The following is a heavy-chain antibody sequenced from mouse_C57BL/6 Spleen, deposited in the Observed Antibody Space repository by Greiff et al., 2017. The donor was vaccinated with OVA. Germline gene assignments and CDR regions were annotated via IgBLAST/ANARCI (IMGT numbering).Heavy chain of an antibody. CDR2: INPSSGYT. Sequence: VQLQESGAELAKPGASVKLSCKASGYTFTSYWMHWVKQRPGQGLEWIGYINPSSGYTKYNQKFKDKATLTADKSSSTAYLQLSSLTYEDSSSYDCARYDDYDGRGGFDYWGQGTTLTVSS. CDR1: GYTFTSYW. D-gene: IGHD2-4*01. CDR3: ARYDDYDGRGGFDY. J-gene: IGHJ2*01. V-gene: IGHV1-7*01.